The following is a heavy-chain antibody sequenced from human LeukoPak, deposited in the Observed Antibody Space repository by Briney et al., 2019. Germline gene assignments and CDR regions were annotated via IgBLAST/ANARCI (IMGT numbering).Heavy chain of an antibody. V-gene: IGHV3-30*18. CDR2: ISYDGSNK. D-gene: IGHD1-26*01. Sequence: GGSLRLSCAASGFTFSSYGMHWVRQAPGKGLEWVAVISYDGSNKYYADSVKGRFTISRDNSKNTLYLQMNSLRAEDTAVYYCAKEGQSHSGSYYFDYWGQGTLVTVSS. CDR1: GFTFSSYG. CDR3: AKEGQSHSGSYYFDY. J-gene: IGHJ4*02.